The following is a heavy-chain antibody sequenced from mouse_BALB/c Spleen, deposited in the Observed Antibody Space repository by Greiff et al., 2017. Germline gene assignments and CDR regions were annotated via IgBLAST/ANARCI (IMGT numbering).Heavy chain of an antibody. D-gene: IGHD3-2*01. V-gene: IGHV1-69*02. J-gene: IGHJ3*01. CDR3: TRSGDSSGYRAWFAY. CDR1: GYTFTSYW. Sequence: VQLQQPGAELVRPGASVKLSCKASGYTFTSYWINWVKQRPGQGLEWIGNIYPSDSYTNYNQKFKDKATLTVDKSSSTAYMQLSSPTSEDSAVYYCTRSGDSSGYRAWFAYWGQGTLVTVSA. CDR2: IYPSDSYT.